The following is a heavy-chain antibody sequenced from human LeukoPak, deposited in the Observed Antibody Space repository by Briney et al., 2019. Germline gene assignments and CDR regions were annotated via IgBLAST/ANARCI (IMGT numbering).Heavy chain of an antibody. J-gene: IGHJ5*02. D-gene: IGHD3-10*01. Sequence: ASAKVSCKASGYTFTSYAMHWVRQAPGQRLEWMGWINAGNGNTKYSQKFQGRVTITRDTSASTAYMELSSLRSEDTAVYYCARGRGYGSGSYGGWFDPWGQGTLVTVSS. CDR2: INAGNGNT. V-gene: IGHV1-3*01. CDR1: GYTFTSYA. CDR3: ARGRGYGSGSYGGWFDP.